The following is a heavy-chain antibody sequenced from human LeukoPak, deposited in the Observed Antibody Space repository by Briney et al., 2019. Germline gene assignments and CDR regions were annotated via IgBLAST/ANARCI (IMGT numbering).Heavy chain of an antibody. CDR3: ARVGPPYYYYYMDV. J-gene: IGHJ6*03. CDR1: GFTFSASW. V-gene: IGHV3-7*01. CDR2: IKQDGTEQ. Sequence: PGGSLRLSCAASGFTFSASWMTWVRQAPGKGLEWVANIKQDGTEQYTADSLKGRFTISRDNAKRSLFLQMNSLRVEDTAVYYCARVGPPYYYYYMDVWGNGTTVTVSS.